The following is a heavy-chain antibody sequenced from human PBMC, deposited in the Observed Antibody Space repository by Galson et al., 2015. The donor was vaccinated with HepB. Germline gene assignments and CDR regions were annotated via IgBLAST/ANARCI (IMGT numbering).Heavy chain of an antibody. Sequence: SVKVSCKASGYTFTGYYMHWVRQAPGQGLEWMGRINPNSGGTNYAQKFQGRVTMTRDTSISAAYMELSRLRSDDTAVYYCARADSGWYPAFDYWGQGTLVTVSS. CDR2: INPNSGGT. CDR1: GYTFTGYY. V-gene: IGHV1-2*06. CDR3: ARADSGWYPAFDY. J-gene: IGHJ4*02. D-gene: IGHD6-19*01.